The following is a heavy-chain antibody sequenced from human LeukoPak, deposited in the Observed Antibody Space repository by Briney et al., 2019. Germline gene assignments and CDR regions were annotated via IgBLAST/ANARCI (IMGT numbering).Heavy chain of an antibody. V-gene: IGHV3-30*18. D-gene: IGHD6-13*01. J-gene: IGHJ4*02. CDR2: ISYDGSDI. Sequence: PGRSLRLSCVASGFTFSSYAMHWVRQAPGKGLEWVAVISYDGSDIYYADSVEGRFTISRDNSKNTLYLQLNSLRAEDTAIYYCAKRFTYSSTWYYFEYWGEGTLVTVSS. CDR1: GFTFSSYA. CDR3: AKRFTYSSTWYYFEY.